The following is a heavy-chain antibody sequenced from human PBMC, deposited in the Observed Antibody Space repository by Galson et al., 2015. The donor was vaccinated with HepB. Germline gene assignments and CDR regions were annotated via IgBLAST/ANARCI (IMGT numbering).Heavy chain of an antibody. CDR1: GYTFTSYA. J-gene: IGHJ6*03. CDR2: INTNTGNP. D-gene: IGHD3-16*02. V-gene: IGHV7-4-1*02. CDR3: ARAPEDPRCYRCYNYTEL. Sequence: SVKVSCKASGYTFTSYAINWVRQAPGQGLEWMGWINTNTGNPTYAQGFTGRFVFSLDTSVTTAYLEISSLRVDDTAVYYCARAPEDPRCYRCYNYTELWGKGTTVTVSS.